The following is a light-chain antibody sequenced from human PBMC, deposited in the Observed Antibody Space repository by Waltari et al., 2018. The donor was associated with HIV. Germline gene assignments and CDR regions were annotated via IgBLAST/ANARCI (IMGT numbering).Light chain of an antibody. Sequence: QSVLTQPPSASGTPGQRVTISCSGSISTIGSTTVNWYQQLPGTAPKLLIYTTNQRPSGVPDRFSGSKSGASASLAISGLQSDDEADYYCATWDDSLNGPVFGGGTKLTVL. CDR1: ISTIGSTT. CDR3: ATWDDSLNGPV. J-gene: IGLJ3*02. CDR2: TTN. V-gene: IGLV1-44*01.